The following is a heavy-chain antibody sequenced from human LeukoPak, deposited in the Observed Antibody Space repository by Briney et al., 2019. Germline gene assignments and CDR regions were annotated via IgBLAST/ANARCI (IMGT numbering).Heavy chain of an antibody. D-gene: IGHD2-15*01. CDR2: ISNDGSDT. CDR1: GFTFSNYW. CDR3: ARDIATTPAY. Sequence: PGGSLRLSCTASGFTFSNYWMHWVRQAPGKGLVWVSRISNDGSDTTYADSVKGRFTISRDNAKNTVFLQMNSLRAEDTAVYYCARDIATTPAYWGQGTLVTVSS. V-gene: IGHV3-74*01. J-gene: IGHJ4*02.